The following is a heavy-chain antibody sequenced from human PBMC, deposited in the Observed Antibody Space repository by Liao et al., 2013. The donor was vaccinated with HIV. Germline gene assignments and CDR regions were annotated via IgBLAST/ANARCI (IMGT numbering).Heavy chain of an antibody. J-gene: IGHJ4*02. Sequence: QVHLQQWGAGLLKPAETLSLTCAVDGASLRGYYWGWIRQPPGKGLEWLGEINHSGSTNYNPSLKSRVTISVDTSKNQFSLKLSSVTAADTAVYFCAVGSSWYNGWVYWGQGTLVTVSS. CDR2: INHSGST. CDR3: AVGSSWYNGWVY. D-gene: IGHD6-13*01. V-gene: IGHV4-34*01. CDR1: GASLRGYY.